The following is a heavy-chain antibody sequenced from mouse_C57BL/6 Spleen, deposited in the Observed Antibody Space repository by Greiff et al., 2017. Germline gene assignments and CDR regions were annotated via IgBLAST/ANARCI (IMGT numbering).Heavy chain of an antibody. CDR3: AREGYFSFAY. CDR1: GYTFTSYW. CDR2: IDPKSGGT. Sequence: QVQLKQPGAELVKPGASVKLSCKASGYTFTSYWMHWVKQRPGRGLEWIGRIDPKSGGTKYNEKFKSKATLTVDKPSSTAYMQLSSLTSEDSAVYYCAREGYFSFAYWGQGTLVTVSA. J-gene: IGHJ3*01. D-gene: IGHD2-3*01. V-gene: IGHV1-72*01.